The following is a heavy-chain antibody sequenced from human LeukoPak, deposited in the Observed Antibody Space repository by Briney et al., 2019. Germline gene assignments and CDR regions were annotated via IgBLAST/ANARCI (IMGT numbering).Heavy chain of an antibody. CDR2: ISSSSYI. V-gene: IGHV3-21*01. D-gene: IGHD2-2*01. CDR1: GFTFSSYS. J-gene: IGHJ6*02. CDR3: AREGYCSSTSCYRSYYYGMDV. Sequence: GGSLRLYCAASGFTFSSYSMNWVRQAPGKGLEWVSSISSSSYIYYADSVKGRFTISRDNAKNSLYLQMNSLRAEDTAVYYCAREGYCSSTSCYRSYYYGMDVWGQGTTVTVSS.